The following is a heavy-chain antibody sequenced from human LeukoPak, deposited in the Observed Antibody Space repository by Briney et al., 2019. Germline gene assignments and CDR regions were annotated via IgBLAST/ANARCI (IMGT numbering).Heavy chain of an antibody. CDR2: ITSDGGRT. D-gene: IGHD5-12*01. J-gene: IGHJ4*02. CDR3: ARSLAACGGYDYGGDY. CDR1: GLTFSSYW. V-gene: IGHV3-74*01. Sequence: GGSLRLSCAASGLTFSSYWMFWVRQAPGKWLEWLSRITSDGGRTNYADSVKGRFTVSRDNAKNTLYLQMNSLRAEDTAVYFCARSLAACGGYDYGGDYWGQGTLVTVSS.